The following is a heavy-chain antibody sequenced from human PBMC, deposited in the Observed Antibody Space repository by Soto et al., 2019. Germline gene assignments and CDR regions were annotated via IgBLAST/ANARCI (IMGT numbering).Heavy chain of an antibody. CDR2: MDPNSYDT. D-gene: IGHD5-12*01. Sequence: QVQLVQSGTEVKKPGASVKVSCKASGYTFTSYHINWVRQATGQGLEWMGWMDPNSYDTDYAQRFQVRVTTTKDTSINKAYMALSSLTSEDTAVYYCARGVAEGFDHWGQGALVTVSS. V-gene: IGHV1-8*01. J-gene: IGHJ4*02. CDR1: GYTFTSYH. CDR3: ARGVAEGFDH.